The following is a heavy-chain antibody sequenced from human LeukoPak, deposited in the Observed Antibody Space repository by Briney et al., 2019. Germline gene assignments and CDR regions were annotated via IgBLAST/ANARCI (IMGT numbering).Heavy chain of an antibody. J-gene: IGHJ6*03. Sequence: PSETLSLTCTVSGGSISSGDYYWSWIRQPPGKGPEWIGYIYYSGSTYYNPSLKSRVTISVDTSKNQFSLKLSSVTAADTAVYYCARYSVVVVPAAITSNYYYYYMDVWGKGTTVTVSS. V-gene: IGHV4-30-4*08. CDR2: IYYSGST. CDR1: GGSISSGDYY. CDR3: ARYSVVVVPAAITSNYYYYYMDV. D-gene: IGHD2-2*02.